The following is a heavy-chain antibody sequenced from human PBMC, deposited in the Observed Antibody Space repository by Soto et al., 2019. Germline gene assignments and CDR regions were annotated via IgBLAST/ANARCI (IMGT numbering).Heavy chain of an antibody. D-gene: IGHD3-10*01. CDR2: IFSNDEK. CDR1: GFSLSNARMG. J-gene: IGHJ4*02. Sequence: SGPTLVNPTATLTLTCTVSGFSLSNARMGVSWIRQPPGKALEWLAHIFSNDEKSYSTSLKSRLTISKDTSKSQVVLTMTNMDPVDTATYYCARVTYGSGSYFPDYWGQGTLVTGSS. V-gene: IGHV2-26*01. CDR3: ARVTYGSGSYFPDY.